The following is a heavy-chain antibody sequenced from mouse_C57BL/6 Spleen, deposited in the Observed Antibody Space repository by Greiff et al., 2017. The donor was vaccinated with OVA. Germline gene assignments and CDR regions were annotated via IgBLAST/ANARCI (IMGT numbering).Heavy chain of an antibody. V-gene: IGHV1-61*01. Sequence: QVQLKQPGAELVRPGSSVKLSCKASGYTFTSYWMDWVKQRPGQGLEWIGNIYPSDSETHYNQKFKDKATLTVDKSSSTAYMQLSSLTSEDSAVYYCAKMNPGWYFDVWGTGTTVTVSS. CDR1: GYTFTSYW. J-gene: IGHJ1*03. CDR2: IYPSDSET. D-gene: IGHD4-1*01. CDR3: AKMNPGWYFDV.